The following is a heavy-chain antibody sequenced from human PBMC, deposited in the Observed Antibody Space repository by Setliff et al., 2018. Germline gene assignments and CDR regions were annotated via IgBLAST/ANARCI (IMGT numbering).Heavy chain of an antibody. J-gene: IGHJ4*02. D-gene: IGHD2-2*01. CDR2: IYHSGST. V-gene: IGHV4-4*02. CDR3: ATNPYQLLNFDY. CDR1: GGSISSSNW. Sequence: SETLSLTCAVSGGSISSSNWWSWVRQPPGKGLEWIGEIYHSGSTNYNPSLKSRVTISLDTSKNQFSLKLSSVTAADTAVYYCATNPYQLLNFDYWGQGTLVTVSS.